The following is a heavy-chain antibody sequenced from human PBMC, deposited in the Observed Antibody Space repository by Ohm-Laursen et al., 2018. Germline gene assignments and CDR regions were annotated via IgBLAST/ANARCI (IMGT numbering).Heavy chain of an antibody. CDR2: ISGSGGST. CDR3: AKDPSGGVEMATIVDY. CDR1: GFTFSSYA. V-gene: IGHV3-23*01. J-gene: IGHJ4*02. Sequence: GSLRLSCAASGFTFSSYAMSWVRQAPGKGLEWVSAISGSGGSTYYADSVKGRFTISRDNSKNTLYLQMNSLRAEDTAVYCCAKDPSGGVEMATIVDYWGQGTLVTVSS. D-gene: IGHD5-24*01.